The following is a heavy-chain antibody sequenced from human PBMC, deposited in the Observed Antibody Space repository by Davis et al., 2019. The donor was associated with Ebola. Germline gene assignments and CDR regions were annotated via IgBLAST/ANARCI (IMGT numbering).Heavy chain of an antibody. J-gene: IGHJ4*02. D-gene: IGHD1-26*01. CDR3: ARGRRRGSYGDFDY. CDR1: DGSISSYY. CDR2: IYYIGST. Sequence: PSETLSLTCTVSDGSISSYYWSWIRQPPGKGLEWIGYIYYIGSTNYNPSRKSRVTISVDTSKNQFSLKLSSVTAADTAVYYCARGRRRGSYGDFDYWGQGTLVTVSS. V-gene: IGHV4-59*01.